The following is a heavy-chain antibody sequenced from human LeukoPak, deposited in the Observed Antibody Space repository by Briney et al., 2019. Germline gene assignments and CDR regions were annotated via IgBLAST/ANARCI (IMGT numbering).Heavy chain of an antibody. J-gene: IGHJ4*02. V-gene: IGHV3-7*01. CDR2: IKQDGSEK. Sequence: PGGSLRLSCAASGFTFSSYGMHWVRQAPGKGLEWVANIKQDGSEKYYVDSVKGRFTISRDNAKNSLYLQMNSLRAEDTAIYYCARTDSSGYFDYWGQGTLVTVSS. CDR3: ARTDSSGYFDY. D-gene: IGHD3-22*01. CDR1: GFTFSSYG.